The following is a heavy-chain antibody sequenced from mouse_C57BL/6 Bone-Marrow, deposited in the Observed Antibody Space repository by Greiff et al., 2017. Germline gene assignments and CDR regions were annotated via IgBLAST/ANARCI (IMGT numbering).Heavy chain of an antibody. CDR3: ARRNYVFDY. CDR1: GYTFTDYY. D-gene: IGHD2-1*01. V-gene: IGHV1-76*01. CDR2: IYPGSGNT. J-gene: IGHJ2*01. Sequence: QVQLQQSGAELVRPGASVKLSCKASGYTFTDYYINWVKQRPGQGLEWIARIYPGSGNTYYNEKFKGKATLTAEKSSSTAYMQLSSLTSEDSAVYFCARRNYVFDYWGQGTTLTVSS.